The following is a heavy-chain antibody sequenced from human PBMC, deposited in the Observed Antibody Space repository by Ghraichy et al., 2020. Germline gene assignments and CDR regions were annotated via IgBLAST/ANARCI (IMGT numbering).Heavy chain of an antibody. CDR1: KFIFSNYW. D-gene: IGHD6-19*01. CDR2: INPDGSEK. Sequence: GESLNISCAASKFIFSNYWMTWVRQAPGKGLEWVAFINPDGSEKYYVDSVKGRFTISRDNAQNSLYLHMNGLRAEDTALYYCVKGQWLDYWGQGTPVTFSS. V-gene: IGHV3-7*01. J-gene: IGHJ4*02. CDR3: VKGQWLDY.